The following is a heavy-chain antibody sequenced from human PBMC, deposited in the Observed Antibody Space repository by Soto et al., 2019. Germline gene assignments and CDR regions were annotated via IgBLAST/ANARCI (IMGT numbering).Heavy chain of an antibody. D-gene: IGHD6-13*01. CDR2: INHSGST. CDR3: ARVLSGSSWYSPRSDWFDP. Sequence: SETLSLTCAVYGGSFSGYYWSWIRQPPGKGLEWIGEINHSGSTNYNPSLKSRVTISVDTSKNQFSLKLSSVTAADTAVYYCARVLSGSSWYSPRSDWFDPWGQGTLVTVSS. CDR1: GGSFSGYY. J-gene: IGHJ5*02. V-gene: IGHV4-34*01.